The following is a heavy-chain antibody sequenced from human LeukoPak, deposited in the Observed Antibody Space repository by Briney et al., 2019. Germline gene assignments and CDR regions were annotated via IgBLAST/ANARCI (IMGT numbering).Heavy chain of an antibody. V-gene: IGHV3-23*01. CDR3: ARTPAYCGGDCYSTFDY. D-gene: IGHD2-21*02. Sequence: GGSLRLSCAASGFTFSTYAMSRVRQAPGKGLEWVSAFTVGGGTTFYADSVKGRFTISRDNSKNMLYLQMNSLRAEDTAVYYCARTPAYCGGDCYSTFDYWGQGTLVTVSS. CDR2: FTVGGGTT. J-gene: IGHJ4*02. CDR1: GFTFSTYA.